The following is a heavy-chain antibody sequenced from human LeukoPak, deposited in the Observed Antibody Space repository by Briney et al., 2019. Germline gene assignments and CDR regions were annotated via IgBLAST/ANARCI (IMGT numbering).Heavy chain of an antibody. CDR2: IYYSGST. CDR1: GGSISSYY. J-gene: IGHJ4*02. D-gene: IGHD3-9*01. V-gene: IGHV4-59*12. Sequence: SETLSLTCTVSGGSISSYYWSWIRQPPGKGLEWIGYIYYSGSTNYNPSLKSRVTISADTSKNHFSLRLSSVTAADTAVYYCARIDSTAGGDYWGQGTLVTASS. CDR3: ARIDSTAGGDY.